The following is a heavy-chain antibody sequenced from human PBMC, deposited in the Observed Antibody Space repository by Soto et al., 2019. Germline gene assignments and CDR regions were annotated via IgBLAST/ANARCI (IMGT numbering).Heavy chain of an antibody. CDR2: MNPNSGNT. Sequence: ASVKVSCKASGYTFTSYDINWVRQATGQGLEWMGWMNPNSGNTGYAQKFQGRVTMTRNTSISTAYMELSSLRSEDTAVYYCARGIAVAGTVDYWGQGTLVTVSS. D-gene: IGHD6-19*01. CDR3: ARGIAVAGTVDY. CDR1: GYTFTSYD. J-gene: IGHJ4*02. V-gene: IGHV1-8*01.